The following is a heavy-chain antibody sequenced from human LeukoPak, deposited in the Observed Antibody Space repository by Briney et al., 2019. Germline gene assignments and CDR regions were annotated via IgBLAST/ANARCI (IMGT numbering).Heavy chain of an antibody. J-gene: IGHJ4*02. CDR2: ISSGGGTI. Sequence: GGSLRLSCAASGFTFNSYEMNWVRQAPGKGLQWVSYISSGGGTIYYADSVKGRFTISRDNAKNSLYLQMNSLRAEDTAVYYCARDIAVAGMPFGYWGQGTLVTVSS. D-gene: IGHD6-19*01. CDR3: ARDIAVAGMPFGY. CDR1: GFTFNSYE. V-gene: IGHV3-48*03.